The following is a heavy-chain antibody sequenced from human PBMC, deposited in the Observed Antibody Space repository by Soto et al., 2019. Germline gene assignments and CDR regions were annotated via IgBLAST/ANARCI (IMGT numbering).Heavy chain of an antibody. CDR2: ISYDGSNK. CDR1: GFTFSSYG. D-gene: IGHD3-10*01. CDR3: AKDGNYYGSGSYPYGMDV. V-gene: IGHV3-30*18. J-gene: IGHJ6*02. Sequence: PGGSLRLSCAASGFTFSSYGMHWVRQAPGKGLEWVAVISYDGSNKYYADSVKGRFTISRDNSKNTLYLQMNSLRAEDTAVYYCAKDGNYYGSGSYPYGMDVWGQGTTVTVSS.